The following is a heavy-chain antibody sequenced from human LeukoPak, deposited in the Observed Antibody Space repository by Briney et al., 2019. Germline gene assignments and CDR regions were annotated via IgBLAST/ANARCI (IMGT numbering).Heavy chain of an antibody. CDR3: ARSSDYYDSSGEYYFDY. V-gene: IGHV6-1*01. CDR1: GDIFSSNSAA. Sequence: SQTLSLTCALSGDIFSSNSAAWNWIRQSPSRGLEWLGRTYYRSKLYNDYAVSVKSRITINQDTSKNQFSLQLNSVTPEDTAVYYCARSSDYYDSSGEYYFDYWAREPWSPSPQ. J-gene: IGHJ4*02. D-gene: IGHD3-22*01. CDR2: TYYRSKLYN.